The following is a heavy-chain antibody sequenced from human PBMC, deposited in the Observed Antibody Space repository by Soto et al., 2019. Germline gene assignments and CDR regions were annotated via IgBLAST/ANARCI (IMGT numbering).Heavy chain of an antibody. CDR2: ISYDGSNK. CDR1: GFTFSSYA. J-gene: IGHJ6*02. Sequence: QVQLVESGGGVVQPGRSLRLSCAASGFTFSSYAMHWVRQAPGKGLEWVAVISYDGSNKYYADSVKGRFTISRDNSKNTPYLQMNSLRAEDTAVYYCARGDYGSGSYPSDYYYYGMDVWGQGTTVTVSS. D-gene: IGHD3-10*01. V-gene: IGHV3-30-3*01. CDR3: ARGDYGSGSYPSDYYYYGMDV.